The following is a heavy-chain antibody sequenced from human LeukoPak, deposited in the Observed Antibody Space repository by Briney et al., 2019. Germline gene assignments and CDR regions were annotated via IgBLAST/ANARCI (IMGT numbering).Heavy chain of an antibody. V-gene: IGHV3-23*01. CDR2: INGSGGSK. J-gene: IGHJ6*04. Sequence: PGGSLRLSCAASGFTFSSYAMSWVRPALGKGGEWVSAINGSGGSKYYADSVRGPFTISRDNSKNTLYLKMNSLRAQDTAVYDCAKADYGDYGYDYYGIDVWGKGTTVTVSS. CDR3: AKADYGDYGYDYYGIDV. CDR1: GFTFSSYA. D-gene: IGHD4-17*01.